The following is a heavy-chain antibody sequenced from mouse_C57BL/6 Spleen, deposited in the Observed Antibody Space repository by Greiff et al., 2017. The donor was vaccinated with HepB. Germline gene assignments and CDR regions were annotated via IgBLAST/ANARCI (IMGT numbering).Heavy chain of an antibody. J-gene: IGHJ3*01. CDR1: GYSFTSYY. CDR3: ARSGGNYEAWFAY. CDR2: IYPGSGNT. D-gene: IGHD2-1*01. Sequence: VQLQQSGPELVKPGASVKISCKASGYSFTSYYIHWVKQRPGQGLEWIGWIYPGSGNTKYNEKFKGKATLTADPSSSPAYMQLSSLTSEDSAVYYCARSGGNYEAWFAYWGQGTLVTVSA. V-gene: IGHV1-66*01.